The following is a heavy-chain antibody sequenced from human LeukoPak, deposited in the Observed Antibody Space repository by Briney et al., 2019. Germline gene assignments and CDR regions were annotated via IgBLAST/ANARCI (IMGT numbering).Heavy chain of an antibody. J-gene: IGHJ3*02. CDR2: INHSGST. D-gene: IGHD3-10*01. V-gene: IGHV4-34*01. CDR1: GGSFSGYY. Sequence: SETLSLTCAVYGGSFSGYYWSWIRQPPGKGLEWIGEINHSGSTNYNPSLKSRVTISVDTSKNQFSPKLSSVTAADTAVYYCARGRVYYYGAGAAAFDIWGQGTMVTVSS. CDR3: ARGRVYYYGAGAAAFDI.